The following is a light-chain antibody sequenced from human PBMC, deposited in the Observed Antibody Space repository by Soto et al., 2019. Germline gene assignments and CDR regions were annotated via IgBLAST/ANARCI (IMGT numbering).Light chain of an antibody. CDR3: QQYGNSPWA. CDR1: QSVNSN. CDR2: RAS. J-gene: IGKJ1*01. Sequence: EIVMTQSPATLSVSPGERATLSCRASQSVNSNSAWYQQKPGQAPRLLIYRASTRATDIPARFSGSGSGTEFTLTISRLEPEDFAVYYCQQYGNSPWAFGQGTKVDIK. V-gene: IGKV3-15*01.